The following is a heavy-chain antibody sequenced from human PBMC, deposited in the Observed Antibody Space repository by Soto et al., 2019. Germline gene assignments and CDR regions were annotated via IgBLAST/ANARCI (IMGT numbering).Heavy chain of an antibody. D-gene: IGHD3-3*01. CDR1: GFTFSSYA. CDR3: ARGYDFWSGYSL. Sequence: PGGSLRLSCAASGFTFSSYAMHWGRQAPGKGLEWVAVISYDGSNKYYADSVKGRFTISRDNSKNTLYLQMNSLRAEDTAVYYCARGYDFWSGYSLWGQGTLVTVSS. CDR2: ISYDGSNK. V-gene: IGHV3-30-3*01. J-gene: IGHJ4*02.